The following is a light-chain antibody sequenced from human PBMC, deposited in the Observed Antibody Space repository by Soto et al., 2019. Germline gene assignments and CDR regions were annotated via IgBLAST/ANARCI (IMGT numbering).Light chain of an antibody. CDR1: QNVGTK. V-gene: IGKV3-15*01. J-gene: IGKJ4*01. CDR3: QQYDTWPPLT. CDR2: GAS. Sequence: EIVMTQSPATLSVSPGERATLSCRASQNVGTKLAWYQQKPGQAPRLLIYGASTRATGFPARFSGGGSGTEFTLTISSLQSEDVAVYYCQQYDTWPPLTFGGGTKVEIK.